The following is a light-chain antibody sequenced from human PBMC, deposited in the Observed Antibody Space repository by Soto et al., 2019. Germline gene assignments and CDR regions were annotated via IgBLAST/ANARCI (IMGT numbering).Light chain of an antibody. V-gene: IGKV1-39*01. CDR3: QQSYSTPSIT. Sequence: DXXMTQSPSSLSSSVRDRVTITCRESQSISSYLNWYQQKPGKAPKLLIYAASSLQSGVPSRFSGSGSGTDFTLTISSLQPEDFATYYCQQSYSTPSITFGQGTRLEI. CDR2: AAS. CDR1: QSISSY. J-gene: IGKJ5*01.